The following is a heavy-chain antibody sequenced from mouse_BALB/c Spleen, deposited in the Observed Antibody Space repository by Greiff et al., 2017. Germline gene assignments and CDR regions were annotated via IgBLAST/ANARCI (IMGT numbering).Heavy chain of an antibody. CDR2: ISSGGSYT. CDR3: ARHYDYDVYAMDY. Sequence: EVKLVESGGGLVKPGGSLKLSCAASGFTFSSYAMSWVRQTPEKRLEWVATISSGGSYTYYPDSVKGRFTISRDNAKNTLYLQMSSLRSEDTAMYYCARHYDYDVYAMDYWGQGTSVTVSS. V-gene: IGHV5-9-3*01. CDR1: GFTFSSYA. J-gene: IGHJ4*01. D-gene: IGHD2-4*01.